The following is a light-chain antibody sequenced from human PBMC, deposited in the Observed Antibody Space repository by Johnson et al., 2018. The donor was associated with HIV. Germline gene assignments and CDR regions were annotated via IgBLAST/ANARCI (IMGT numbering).Light chain of an antibody. CDR3: GTWDSSLSAHYV. Sequence: SVLTQPPSVSAAPGQKVTISCSGSSSNIGNNYVSWYQQLPGTAPKLLIYDNNKRPSGIPDRFSGSQSGTSATLGITGLQTGDEADYYCGTWDSSLSAHYVFGTGTKITVL. CDR2: DNN. J-gene: IGLJ1*01. CDR1: SSNIGNNY. V-gene: IGLV1-51*01.